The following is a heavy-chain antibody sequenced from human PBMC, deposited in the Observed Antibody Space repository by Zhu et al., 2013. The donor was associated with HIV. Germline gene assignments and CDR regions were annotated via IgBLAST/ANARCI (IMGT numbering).Heavy chain of an antibody. D-gene: IGHD3-22*01. V-gene: IGHV1-18*01. CDR1: GYTFTSYG. CDR3: ARDWSGYYYDSSGYREFDY. J-gene: IGHJ4*02. CDR2: ISAYNGNT. Sequence: QVQLVQSGAEVKKPGSSVKVSCKASGYTFTSYGISWVRQAPGQGLEWMGWISAYNGNTNYAQKLQGRVTMTTDTSTSTAYMELRSLRSDDTAVYYCARDWSGYYYDSSGYREFDYWGQGTLVTVSS.